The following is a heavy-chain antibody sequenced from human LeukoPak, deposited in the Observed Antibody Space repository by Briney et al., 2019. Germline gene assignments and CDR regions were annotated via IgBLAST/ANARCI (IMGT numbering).Heavy chain of an antibody. V-gene: IGHV3-30*02. CDR2: IRYDGRNK. CDR1: GFTFTSYG. J-gene: IGHJ5*02. Sequence: GGSLRLSRAASGFTFTSYGMHWVRQAPGKGLEWVAFIRYDGRNKYYVDSVKGRFTISRDNSKNTLYLQMNSLRAEDTAVYYCAKWADMTTNWFDPWGQGTLVTVSS. D-gene: IGHD4-11*01. CDR3: AKWADMTTNWFDP.